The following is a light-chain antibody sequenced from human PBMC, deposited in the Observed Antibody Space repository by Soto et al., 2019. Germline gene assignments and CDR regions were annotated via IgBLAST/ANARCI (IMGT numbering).Light chain of an antibody. J-gene: IGKJ1*01. V-gene: IGKV3-20*01. CDR2: GAS. Sequence: EIVLTQSPGTLSLSPGERATLSCRASQSVSSSYLAWYQQKPGQAPRLLIYGASSRATGIPDRFSGSGSGTDFTLTISRLAPEDFGVYYCQQYGSSPRTFGQGPKVEIK. CDR3: QQYGSSPRT. CDR1: QSVSSSY.